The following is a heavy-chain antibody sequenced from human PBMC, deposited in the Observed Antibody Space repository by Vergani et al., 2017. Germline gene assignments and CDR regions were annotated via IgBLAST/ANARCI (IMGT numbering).Heavy chain of an antibody. CDR3: AREASGFGEPPALRYYYYYMDV. CDR2: IIPIFGTA. Sequence: QVQLVQSGAEVKKPGSSVKVSCKASGGTFSSYAISWVRQAPGQGLEWMGGIIPIFGTANYAQKFQGRVTITADESTSTAYMELGSLRSEDTAVYYCAREASGFGEPPALRYYYYYMDVWGKGTTVTVSS. D-gene: IGHD3-10*01. V-gene: IGHV1-69*01. CDR1: GGTFSSYA. J-gene: IGHJ6*03.